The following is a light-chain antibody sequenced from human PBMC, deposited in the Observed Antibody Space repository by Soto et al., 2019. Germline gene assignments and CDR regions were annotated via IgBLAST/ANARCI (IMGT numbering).Light chain of an antibody. CDR3: QQYHNWPRT. CDR2: GAS. J-gene: IGKJ1*01. Sequence: EILLTQSPATLSLSPGERATLSCRASQRLSSNLAWYQQRPGQAPRLLIYGASTRATGIPARFSGSGSGTEFTLTITSLQSEDFAVYYCQQYHNWPRTFGQGTKVDIK. CDR1: QRLSSN. V-gene: IGKV3-15*01.